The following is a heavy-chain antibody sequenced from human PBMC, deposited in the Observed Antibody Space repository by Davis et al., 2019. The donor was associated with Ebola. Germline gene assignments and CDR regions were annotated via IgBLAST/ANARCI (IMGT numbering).Heavy chain of an antibody. CDR3: AKDRSPVTMIVVVITSADDAFDI. D-gene: IGHD3-22*01. CDR1: GITLSSYS. Sequence: GESLKISCAASGITLSSYSMNWVRQAPGKGLEWVSYISGYSSTISYADSVKGRFTISRDNSKNTLYLQMNSLRAEDTAVYYCAKDRSPVTMIVVVITSADDAFDIWGQGTMVTVSS. V-gene: IGHV3-48*01. CDR2: ISGYSSTI. J-gene: IGHJ3*02.